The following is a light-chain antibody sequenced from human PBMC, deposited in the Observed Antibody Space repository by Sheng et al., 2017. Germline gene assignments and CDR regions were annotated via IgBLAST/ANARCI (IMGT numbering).Light chain of an antibody. CDR3: AAWDDSLNGPGYV. CDR1: SSNIGSNS. J-gene: IGLJ1*01. V-gene: IGLV1-44*01. Sequence: QSVLTQPPSASGTPGQRVTISCSGSSSNIGSNSVNWYQHLPGTAPKLLIYSDNRRPSGVPDRFSGSKSGTSASLAISGLQSEDEADYYCAAWDDSLNGPGYVFGAGTTVTVL. CDR2: SDN.